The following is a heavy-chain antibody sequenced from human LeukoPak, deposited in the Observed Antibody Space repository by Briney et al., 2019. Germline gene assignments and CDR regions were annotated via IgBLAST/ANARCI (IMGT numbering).Heavy chain of an antibody. Sequence: PGGSLRLSCATSGFTFNLAWMSWVRQAPGKGLEWVGRIKRNTQGATTDYAAAVKGRLTISRDDSKNTLYLQMNSLEIEDTGVYYCTTHPGYESYWGQGTLVTVSS. J-gene: IGHJ4*02. CDR1: GFTFNLAW. CDR3: TTHPGYESY. D-gene: IGHD2-15*01. V-gene: IGHV3-15*01. CDR2: IKRNTQGATT.